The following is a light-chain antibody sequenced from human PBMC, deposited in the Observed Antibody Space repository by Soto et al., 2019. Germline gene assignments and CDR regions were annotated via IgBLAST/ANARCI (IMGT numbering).Light chain of an antibody. CDR1: SSDIGHYDY. V-gene: IGLV2-14*03. Sequence: SVLTQPASVSGSPGQSITISCTVTSSDIGHYDYVPWYQQHPGKAPKLMIYHVTYRPSGVSNRYSGSKSGNSASLTISGLQADDEADYYCCSLTTSHTYVFGSGTKVTVL. CDR2: HVT. J-gene: IGLJ1*01. CDR3: CSLTTSHTYV.